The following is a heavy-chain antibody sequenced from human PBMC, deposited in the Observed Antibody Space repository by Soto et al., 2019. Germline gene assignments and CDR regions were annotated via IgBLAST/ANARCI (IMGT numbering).Heavy chain of an antibody. Sequence: PGGSLRLSCAASGFTFSSYGMHWVRQAPGKGLEWVAVISYDGSNKYYADSVKGRFTISRDNSKNTLYLQMNSLRAEDTAVYYCAKDRYSSSLVDYWGKGTLVTVSS. CDR1: GFTFSSYG. CDR3: AKDRYSSSLVDY. V-gene: IGHV3-30*18. CDR2: ISYDGSNK. D-gene: IGHD6-13*01. J-gene: IGHJ4*02.